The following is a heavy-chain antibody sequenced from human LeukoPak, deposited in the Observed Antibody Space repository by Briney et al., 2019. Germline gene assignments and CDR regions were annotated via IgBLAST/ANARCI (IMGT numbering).Heavy chain of an antibody. CDR2: ISGSSSTI. J-gene: IGHJ3*01. V-gene: IGHV3-48*04. Sequence: GGSLRLSCAASEFSFNSPNMNWVRQAPGKGLEWISYISGSSSTIFYADSVKGRFIISRDNAKKSMYLQMNSLRADDTAVYYCAREVSGWRGGAFDLWGQGTMVTVSS. CDR1: EFSFNSPN. D-gene: IGHD6-19*01. CDR3: AREVSGWRGGAFDL.